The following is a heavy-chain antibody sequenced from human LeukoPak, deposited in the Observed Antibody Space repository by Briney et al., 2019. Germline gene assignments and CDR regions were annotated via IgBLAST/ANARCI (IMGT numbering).Heavy chain of an antibody. CDR2: ISAYNGNT. J-gene: IGHJ3*02. CDR3: ARVLYYYDSSGRIGAFDI. V-gene: IGHV1-18*01. Sequence: ASVKVSCKASGCTFTSYGISWVRQAPGQGLEWMGWISAYNGNTNYAQKLQGRVTMTTDTSTSTAYMELRSLRSDDTAVYYCARVLYYYDSSGRIGAFDIWGQGTMVTVPS. D-gene: IGHD3-22*01. CDR1: GCTFTSYG.